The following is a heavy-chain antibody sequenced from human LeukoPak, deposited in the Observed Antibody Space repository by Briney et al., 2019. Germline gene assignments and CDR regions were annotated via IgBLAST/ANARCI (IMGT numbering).Heavy chain of an antibody. CDR2: ISSSSSII. J-gene: IGHJ4*02. Sequence: GGYLRLSCAASGFSFSSYSMNWVRQAPGKGLEWVSYISSSSSIIYYADSVKGRFTISRDNAKNSLYLQMNSLRAEDTAVYYCARDGSPGGSSWFQLLDYWGQGTLVTVSS. CDR3: ARDGSPGGSSWFQLLDY. D-gene: IGHD6-13*01. CDR1: GFSFSSYS. V-gene: IGHV3-48*04.